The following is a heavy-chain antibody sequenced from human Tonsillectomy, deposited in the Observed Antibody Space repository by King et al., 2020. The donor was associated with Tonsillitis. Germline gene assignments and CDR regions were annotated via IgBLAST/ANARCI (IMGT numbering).Heavy chain of an antibody. D-gene: IGHD4-11*01. CDR3: AKELEYSDYDYSDYDYYYYGLDV. J-gene: IGHJ6*02. CDR1: GFTFSTYG. Sequence: VQLVESGGGVVQPGGSLSLSCAASGFTFSTYGMHWVRQAPGKGLEWVAFIRYDGSNKYYADSVKGRFTISRDNSKNTLSLQMNTLRAEDTAVYYCAKELEYSDYDYSDYDYYYYGLDVWGQGTTVTVSS. CDR2: IRYDGSNK. V-gene: IGHV3-30*02.